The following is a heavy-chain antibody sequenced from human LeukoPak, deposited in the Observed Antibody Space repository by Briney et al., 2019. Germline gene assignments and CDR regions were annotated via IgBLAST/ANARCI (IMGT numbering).Heavy chain of an antibody. CDR2: ISGTGLSI. Sequence: GGSLRLSCAASGFTFTNYVMSWVRRAPGKGLEWVSGISGTGLSIYYADSVRGRFTISRDNSKNTLYLQINNLRAEDTAVYYCAKDRSPYGGNSIFDYWGQGTLATVSS. J-gene: IGHJ4*02. D-gene: IGHD4-23*01. CDR1: GFTFTNYV. CDR3: AKDRSPYGGNSIFDY. V-gene: IGHV3-23*01.